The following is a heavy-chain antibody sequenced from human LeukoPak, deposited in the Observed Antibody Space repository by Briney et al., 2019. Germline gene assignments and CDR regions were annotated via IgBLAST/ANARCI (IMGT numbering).Heavy chain of an antibody. V-gene: IGHV3-30-3*01. CDR3: ARDPGGCTNGVCYPDY. CDR2: ISYDGSNK. J-gene: IGHJ4*02. Sequence: GSLRLSCAASGFTFSSYAMHWVRQAPGKGLEWVAVISYDGSNKYYADSVKGRFTISRDNSKNTLYLQMNSLRAEDTAVYYCARDPGGCTNGVCYPDYWGQGTLVTVSS. CDR1: GFTFSSYA. D-gene: IGHD2-8*01.